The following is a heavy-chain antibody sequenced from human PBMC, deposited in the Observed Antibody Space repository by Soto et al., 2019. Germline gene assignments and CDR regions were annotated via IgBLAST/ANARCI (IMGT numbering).Heavy chain of an antibody. CDR1: GDTFRNYV. D-gene: IGHD2-8*02. Sequence: QVQLAQSGAEVKKSGSSVKVSCKASGDTFRNYVIGWVRQAPGQGLEWMGNIFPSLGSTNYAQQLWDRLTISADESASIAYLDLSSLRSDDTAVYYCTTETIAPMATGGPARFWGQGTVVTVSS. V-gene: IGHV1-69*11. CDR3: TTETIAPMATGGPARF. J-gene: IGHJ4*02. CDR2: IFPSLGST.